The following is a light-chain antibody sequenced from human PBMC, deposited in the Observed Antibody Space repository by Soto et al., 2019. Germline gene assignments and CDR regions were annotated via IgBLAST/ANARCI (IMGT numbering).Light chain of an antibody. CDR3: QQSYSTPRT. J-gene: IGKJ1*01. CDR1: QDISSY. CDR2: AAS. V-gene: IGKV1-39*01. Sequence: DIQMTQYPSSLSASVGDRFTITCQASQDISSYLNWYQQKPGKAPKLLIYAASSLQSGVPSRFSGSGSGTDFTLTISSLQPEDFATYYCQQSYSTPRTFGQGTMVDIK.